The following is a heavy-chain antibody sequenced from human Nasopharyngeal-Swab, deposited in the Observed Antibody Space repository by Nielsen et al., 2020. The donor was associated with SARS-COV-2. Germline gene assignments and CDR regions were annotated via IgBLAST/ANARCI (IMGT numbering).Heavy chain of an antibody. V-gene: IGHV4-59*12. Sequence: SETLSSTCTASGGSTSSYYWSWIRQPPGKGLEWIGYIYYSGSTNYNPSLKSRVTISVDTSKNQFSLKLSSVTAADTAVYYCARFSDSSGYYTYYFDYWGQGTLVTVSS. CDR2: IYYSGST. J-gene: IGHJ4*02. D-gene: IGHD3-22*01. CDR1: GGSTSSYY. CDR3: ARFSDSSGYYTYYFDY.